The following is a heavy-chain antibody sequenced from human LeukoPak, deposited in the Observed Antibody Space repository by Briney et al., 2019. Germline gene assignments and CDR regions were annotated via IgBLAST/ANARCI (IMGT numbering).Heavy chain of an antibody. V-gene: IGHV3-30*02. Sequence: PGGSLRLSCAASGFTFSVYGMHWVRQAPGKGLEWVAFTRYDGTDKYYADSVRGRFTISRDNSKNTLYLQMNSLRAEDTAVYYCAKGKCSSTSCYVFDYWGQGTLVTVSS. D-gene: IGHD2-2*01. CDR1: GFTFSVYG. CDR3: AKGKCSSTSCYVFDY. J-gene: IGHJ4*02. CDR2: TRYDGTDK.